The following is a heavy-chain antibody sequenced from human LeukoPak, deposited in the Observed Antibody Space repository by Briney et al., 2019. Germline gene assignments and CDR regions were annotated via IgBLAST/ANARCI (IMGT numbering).Heavy chain of an antibody. CDR3: ARYYGDSGSQYYFAY. CDR1: GFTFSDAW. J-gene: IGHJ4*02. D-gene: IGHD3-22*01. V-gene: IGHV3-15*01. Sequence: PGGSLRLSCAASGFTFSDAWMSWVRQAPGKGLEWVGRIKSKTDGGTTDYAAPVKGRFTISRDDSKNTLYLQMNSLKIEDTAVYYCARYYGDSGSQYYFAYWGQRTLVTVSS. CDR2: IKSKTDGGTT.